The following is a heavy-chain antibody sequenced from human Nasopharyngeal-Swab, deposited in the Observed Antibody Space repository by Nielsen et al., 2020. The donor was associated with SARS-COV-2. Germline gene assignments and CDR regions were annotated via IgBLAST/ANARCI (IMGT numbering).Heavy chain of an antibody. CDR3: ARSLVGVSRHFDY. CDR1: GGSISSNY. J-gene: IGHJ4*02. D-gene: IGHD1-26*01. CDR2: MSYSGST. V-gene: IGHV4-59*01. Sequence: SETLSLTCTVSGGSISSNYWNWIRQPPGKGLEWIGYMSYSGSTNYNPSLNSRVTISLDMSKNQFSLRLSSVTSADTAVYYCARSLVGVSRHFDYWGQGALVTVSS.